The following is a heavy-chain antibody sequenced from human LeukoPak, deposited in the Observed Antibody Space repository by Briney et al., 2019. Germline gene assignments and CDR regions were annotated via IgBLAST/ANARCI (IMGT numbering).Heavy chain of an antibody. Sequence: SETLSLTCTVSGGSISSYYWRWVRQPPGKGLEWIGYIYYSGSTNYNPSLKSRVTISVDTSKNQFSLKLSPVTAADTAVYYCARSSGSVYKIDPWGQGTLVTVSS. CDR1: GGSISSYY. V-gene: IGHV4-59*08. D-gene: IGHD6-19*01. J-gene: IGHJ5*02. CDR3: ARSSGSVYKIDP. CDR2: IYYSGST.